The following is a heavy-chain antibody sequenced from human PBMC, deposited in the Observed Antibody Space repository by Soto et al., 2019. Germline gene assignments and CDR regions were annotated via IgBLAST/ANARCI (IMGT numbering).Heavy chain of an antibody. CDR3: ARGGYYYGSGSENWFDP. V-gene: IGHV4-30-4*01. CDR2: IYYSGST. D-gene: IGHD3-10*01. J-gene: IGHJ5*02. Sequence: SETLSLTCTVSGGSISSGDYYWSWIRQPPGKGLEWIGYIYYSGSTYYNPSLKSRVTISVDTSKNQFSLKLSSVTAADTAVYYCARGGYYYGSGSENWFDPWGQGTLVTVSS. CDR1: GGSISSGDYY.